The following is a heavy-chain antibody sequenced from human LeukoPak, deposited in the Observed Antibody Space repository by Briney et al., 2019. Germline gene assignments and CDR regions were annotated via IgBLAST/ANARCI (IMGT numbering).Heavy chain of an antibody. CDR2: ISWNSGSI. D-gene: IGHD6-19*01. J-gene: IGHJ6*02. V-gene: IGHV3-9*01. Sequence: PGGSLRLSCAASGFTFDDYAMHWVRQAPGKGLEWVSGISWNSGSIGYADSVKGRFTISRDNAKNSLYLQMNSLRAEDTALYYCAKDMGDGGIAVAGPNHYYYYYGMDVWGQGTTVTVSS. CDR1: GFTFDDYA. CDR3: AKDMGDGGIAVAGPNHYYYYYGMDV.